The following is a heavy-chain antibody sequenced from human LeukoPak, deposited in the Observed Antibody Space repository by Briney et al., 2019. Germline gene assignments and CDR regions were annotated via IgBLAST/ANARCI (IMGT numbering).Heavy chain of an antibody. D-gene: IGHD2-15*01. CDR1: GYTFTSYD. V-gene: IGHV1-8*01. J-gene: IGHJ4*02. Sequence: GASVKVSCKASGYTFTSYDINWVRQATGQGLEWMGWMNPNSGNTGYAQRLQGRVTMTTDTSTSTVYMELRSLTSDDTAVYYCARVPSGGPFDYWGQGTLVTVSS. CDR3: ARVPSGGPFDY. CDR2: MNPNSGNT.